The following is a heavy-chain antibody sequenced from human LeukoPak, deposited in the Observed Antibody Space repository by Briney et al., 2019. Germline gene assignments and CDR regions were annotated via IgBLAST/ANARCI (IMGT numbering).Heavy chain of an antibody. CDR2: IYHSGST. V-gene: IGHV4-38-2*02. D-gene: IGHD6-13*01. Sequence: PSETLSLTCTVSGYSISSGYYWGWIRQPPGKELEWIGSIYHSGSTYYNPSLKSRVTISVDTSKNQFSLKLSSVTAADTAVYYCAREYSSSWYHEYYFDYWGQGTLVTVSS. CDR1: GYSISSGYY. J-gene: IGHJ4*02. CDR3: AREYSSSWYHEYYFDY.